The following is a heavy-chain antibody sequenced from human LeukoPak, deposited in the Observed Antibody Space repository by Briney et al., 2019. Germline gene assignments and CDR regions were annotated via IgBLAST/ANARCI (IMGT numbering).Heavy chain of an antibody. CDR2: INWNGGST. Sequence: PGGSLRRSCAASGFTFDDYGMSWVRQAPGKGLEWVSGINWNGGSTGYADSVKGRFTISRDNAKNSLYLQMNSLRAEDTALYYCARARSPANAFDIWGQGTVVTVSS. CDR1: GFTFDDYG. D-gene: IGHD2-2*01. J-gene: IGHJ3*02. V-gene: IGHV3-20*04. CDR3: ARARSPANAFDI.